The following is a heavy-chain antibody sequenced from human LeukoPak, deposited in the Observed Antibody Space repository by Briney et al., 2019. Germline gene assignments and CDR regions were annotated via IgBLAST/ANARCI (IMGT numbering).Heavy chain of an antibody. CDR3: VKSGGYGLIDY. V-gene: IGHV4-34*01. Sequence: SETLSLTCAVYGGSFSGYYLGWIRQPQGKGLEWIGNIYYTGSTYYNASLQSRVTISIDMSKNQFSLRLSSVTAADTAMYYCVKSGGYGLIDYWGQGTLVTVSS. D-gene: IGHD6-19*01. CDR1: GGSFSGYY. CDR2: IYYTGST. J-gene: IGHJ4*02.